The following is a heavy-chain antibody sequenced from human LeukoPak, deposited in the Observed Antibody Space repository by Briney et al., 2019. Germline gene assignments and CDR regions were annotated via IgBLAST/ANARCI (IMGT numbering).Heavy chain of an antibody. CDR3: ARGLGGNSAAFDI. D-gene: IGHD4-23*01. Sequence: PGTSLRLSCAASGFTFRSYGIHWVRQAPGKGPEWVAVIWYDGSKKYYADSVKGRFTISRDNSKNTLYLQMNSLRAEDTAVYYCARGLGGNSAAFDIWGQGTMLTVSS. J-gene: IGHJ3*02. V-gene: IGHV3-33*01. CDR1: GFTFRSYG. CDR2: IWYDGSKK.